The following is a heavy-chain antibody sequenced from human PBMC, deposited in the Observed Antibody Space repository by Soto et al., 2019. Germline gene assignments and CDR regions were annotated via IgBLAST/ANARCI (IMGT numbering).Heavy chain of an antibody. CDR1: GYSLAGYW. D-gene: IGHD3-22*01. CDR3: ARQIYDSDTGPNFQYYFDS. CDR2: IDPSDSQT. Sequence: GESLKIPCKGSGYSLAGYWITWVRQKPGKGLEWMGRIDPSDSQTYYSPSFRGHVTISVTKSITTVFLQWSSLRASDTAMYYCARQIYDSDTGPNFQYYFDSWGQGTPVTVSS. V-gene: IGHV5-10-1*01. J-gene: IGHJ4*02.